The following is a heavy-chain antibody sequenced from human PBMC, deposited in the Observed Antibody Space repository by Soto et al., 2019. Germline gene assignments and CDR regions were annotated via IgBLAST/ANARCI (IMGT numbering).Heavy chain of an antibody. Sequence: GGSLRLSCAASGFRFTRYAMGWVRQAPGKGLEWVSSISGSGGATYYADSVKGRFTISRDNTTNTLYLHMNSLRPDDTAVYYCAKRLWDSDLDIAVVVVATNYGSWGQGTLVTVSS. CDR2: ISGSGGAT. CDR3: AKRLWDSDLDIAVVVVATNYGS. V-gene: IGHV3-23*01. J-gene: IGHJ4*02. D-gene: IGHD2-15*01. CDR1: GFRFTRYA.